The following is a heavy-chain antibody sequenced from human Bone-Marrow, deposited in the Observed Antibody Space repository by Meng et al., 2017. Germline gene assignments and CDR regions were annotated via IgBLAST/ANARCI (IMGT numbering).Heavy chain of an antibody. Sequence: VHLVESGGDLVKPGGSLRLSCAASGVTFSKLGMHWVRQAPGKGLEWVAVVWYDGSNKYYADSVKGRFTISRDNSKNTLYLQMNSLRAEDTAIYYCARDYYDSPGPFDYWGQGTLVTVSS. CDR2: VWYDGSNK. CDR3: ARDYYDSPGPFDY. D-gene: IGHD3-22*01. J-gene: IGHJ4*02. V-gene: IGHV3-33*01. CDR1: GVTFSKLG.